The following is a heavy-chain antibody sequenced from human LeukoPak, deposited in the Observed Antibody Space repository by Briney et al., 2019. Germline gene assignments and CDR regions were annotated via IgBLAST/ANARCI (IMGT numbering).Heavy chain of an antibody. J-gene: IGHJ4*02. CDR3: VKEWGHCSSTSCYVDGYDIDY. Sequence: PGGSLRLSCAASGFTFSNYGMHWVRQAPGKGLEWVAVIWYDGSNKYYADSVKGRFTISRDNSKNTLYLQMNSLRTEDTAVYYCVKEWGHCSSTSCYVDGYDIDYWGQGTLVTVSS. D-gene: IGHD2-2*01. V-gene: IGHV3-30*02. CDR1: GFTFSNYG. CDR2: IWYDGSNK.